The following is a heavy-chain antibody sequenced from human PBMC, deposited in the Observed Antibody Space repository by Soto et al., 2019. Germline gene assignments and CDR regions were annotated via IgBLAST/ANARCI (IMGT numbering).Heavy chain of an antibody. V-gene: IGHV3-23*01. J-gene: IGHJ5*02. Sequence: GGSLRLSCAASGFTFSSYSMNWVRQAPGKGLGWVSTIDGSGGTTYYADSVKGRFTISRDNSINTVFLQMNSLRADDTALYFCAKNSGWFNTWGQGALVTVSS. CDR1: GFTFSSYS. CDR3: AKNSGWFNT. CDR2: IDGSGGTT. D-gene: IGHD3-10*01.